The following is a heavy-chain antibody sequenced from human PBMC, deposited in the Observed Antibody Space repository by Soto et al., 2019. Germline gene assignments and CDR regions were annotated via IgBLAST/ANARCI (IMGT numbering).Heavy chain of an antibody. V-gene: IGHV3-48*02. CDR2: ISTTSFTI. Sequence: GGSLRLSCAASGFSFSTYDMDWVRQAPGKAPEWIAHISTTSFTIYYADSVKGRFTISRDNARNSLYLEMKSLRDEDTAAYYCARDRCFDGSCYSASDSWGQGILVTVSS. CDR3: ARDRCFDGSCYSASDS. CDR1: GFSFSTYD. D-gene: IGHD2-15*01. J-gene: IGHJ5*01.